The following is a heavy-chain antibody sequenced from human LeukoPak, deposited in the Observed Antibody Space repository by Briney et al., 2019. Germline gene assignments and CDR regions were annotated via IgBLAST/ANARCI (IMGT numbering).Heavy chain of an antibody. CDR3: ARPRNYDFWSGYPESYYYYYGMDV. CDR1: GFTFSSYS. J-gene: IGHJ6*02. V-gene: IGHV3-21*01. Sequence: NPGGSLRLSCAASGFTFSSYSMNWVRQAPGKGLEWVSSISSSSSYIYYADSVKGRFTISRDNAKNSLHLQMNSLRAEDTAVYYCARPRNYDFWSGYPESYYYYYGMDVWGQGTTVTVSS. CDR2: ISSSSSYI. D-gene: IGHD3-3*01.